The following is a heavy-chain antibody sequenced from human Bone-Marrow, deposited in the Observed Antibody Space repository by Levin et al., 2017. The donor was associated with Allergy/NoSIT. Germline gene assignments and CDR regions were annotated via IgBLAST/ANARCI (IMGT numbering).Heavy chain of an antibody. Sequence: EASVKVSCKASGGTFSSYAISWVRQAPGQGLEWMGGIIPIFGTANYAQKFQGRVTITADESTSTAYMELSSLRSEDTAVYYCARSEWPGDTTRPYYGMDVWGQGTTVTVSS. D-gene: IGHD5-18*01. CDR1: GGTFSSYA. V-gene: IGHV1-69*13. CDR3: ARSEWPGDTTRPYYGMDV. J-gene: IGHJ6*02. CDR2: IIPIFGTA.